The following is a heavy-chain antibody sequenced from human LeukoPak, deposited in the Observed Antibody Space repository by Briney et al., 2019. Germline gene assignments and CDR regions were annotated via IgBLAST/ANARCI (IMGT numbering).Heavy chain of an antibody. J-gene: IGHJ4*02. V-gene: IGHV3-15*01. Sequence: PGGSLRLSCAASGFSFSYTWMNWVRQAPGKGLEWVGRIRSTTAGGTTDYAAPVKGRFTISRDDSKNTLYLQMTGLKSEDTAAYYCARGSHSYDSSDFDFWGQGTLVTVSS. CDR3: ARGSHSYDSSDFDF. D-gene: IGHD3-22*01. CDR2: IRSTTAGGTT. CDR1: GFSFSYTW.